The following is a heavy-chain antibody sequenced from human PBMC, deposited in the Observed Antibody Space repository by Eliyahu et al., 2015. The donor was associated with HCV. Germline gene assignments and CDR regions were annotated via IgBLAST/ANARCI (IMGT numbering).Heavy chain of an antibody. V-gene: IGHV2-5*02. D-gene: IGHD3-16*01. CDR1: GFSLTTSGVG. J-gene: IGHJ6*02. CDR3: AHMNIYDYVWGTHHPNYALDV. Sequence: QITLKESGPTVVEPTQTLTLTCTFSGFSLTTSGVGXGWIRQPPGKALEWLALIYWDDDRRYSPGLSSRLTITKDTTRNQVVLTMTNMDHEDTGTYSCAHMNIYDYVWGTHHPNYALDVWGQGTTVTVSS. CDR2: IYWDDDR.